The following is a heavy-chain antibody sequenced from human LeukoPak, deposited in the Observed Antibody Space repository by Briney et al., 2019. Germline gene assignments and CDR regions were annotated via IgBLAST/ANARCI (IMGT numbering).Heavy chain of an antibody. CDR1: GGSISSSSHY. V-gene: IGHV4-39*01. D-gene: IGHD1-7*01. Sequence: SETLSLTCTVSGGSISSSSHYWGWIRQPPGKGLEWIGSIYYSGSTYYNPSLKSRVTISVDTSKNQFSLKLSSVIAADTAVYYCARHTYQGWYNWNSHDAFDIWGQGTMVTVSS. J-gene: IGHJ3*02. CDR3: ARHTYQGWYNWNSHDAFDI. CDR2: IYYSGST.